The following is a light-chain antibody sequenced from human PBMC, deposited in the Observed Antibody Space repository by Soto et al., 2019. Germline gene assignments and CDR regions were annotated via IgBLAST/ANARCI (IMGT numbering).Light chain of an antibody. CDR2: EVY. CDR1: SSDIGGYPH. CDR3: SSYTSTMTLV. J-gene: IGLJ2*01. V-gene: IGLV2-14*01. Sequence: QSALTQPASVSGSPGQSITVSCTGTSSDIGGYPHVSWYQQHPGKAPKLVIYEVYNRPSGVYSRFSGSKSGSTASLTISGLQAEDEADYYCSSYTSTMTLVFGGGTKLTVL.